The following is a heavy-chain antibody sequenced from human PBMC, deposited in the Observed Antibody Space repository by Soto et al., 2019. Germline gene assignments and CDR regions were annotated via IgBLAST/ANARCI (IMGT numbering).Heavy chain of an antibody. CDR1: GFSLSNARMG. D-gene: IGHD5-18*01. V-gene: IGHV2-26*01. CDR2: IFSNDEK. J-gene: IGHJ4*02. CDR3: ARTATRYSQDY. Sequence: QVTLKESGPVLVKPTETLTLTCTVSGFSLSNARMGVSWIRQPPGKALEWLAHIFSNDEKSYSTSLKSRLTXTXXTAKGQVARTMTNMDPVDTATYYCARTATRYSQDYRGQGTLPTVSS.